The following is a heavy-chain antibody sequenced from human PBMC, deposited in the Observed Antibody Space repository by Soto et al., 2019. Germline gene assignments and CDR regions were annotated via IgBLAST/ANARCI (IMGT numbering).Heavy chain of an antibody. CDR3: AKPVDYGQAPYDY. CDR2: ISGSGGST. D-gene: IGHD4-17*01. V-gene: IGHV3-23*01. Sequence: GGSLRLSCAASGFTFNSYAMSWVRQAPGKGLEWVSAISGSGGSTYYADSVKGRFTISRDNSKHTLYLQMNCLRAEDTAVYYCAKPVDYGQAPYDYWGQGTLVT. J-gene: IGHJ4*02. CDR1: GFTFNSYA.